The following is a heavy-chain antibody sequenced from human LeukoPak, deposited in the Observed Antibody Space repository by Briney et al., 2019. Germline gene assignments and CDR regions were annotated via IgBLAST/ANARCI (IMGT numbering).Heavy chain of an antibody. CDR2: ISGSGGST. CDR1: GFTFSSYA. Sequence: PGGSLRLSCAASGFTFSSYAMSWVRQAPGKGLEWVSAISGSGGSTYYADSVKGRFTISRDNSKNTLYLQMNSLRAEDTAVYYCAKGQGFTMVRGVDRGWFAPWGQGTLVTVSS. V-gene: IGHV3-23*01. J-gene: IGHJ5*02. CDR3: AKGQGFTMVRGVDRGWFAP. D-gene: IGHD3-10*01.